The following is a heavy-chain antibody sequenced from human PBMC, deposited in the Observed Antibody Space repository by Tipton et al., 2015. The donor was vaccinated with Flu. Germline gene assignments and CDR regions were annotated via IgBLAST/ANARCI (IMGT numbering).Heavy chain of an antibody. CDR1: GASVTTYS. J-gene: IGHJ4*02. CDR2: KGSRGFT. V-gene: IGHV4-4*07. D-gene: IGHD1-1*01. CDR3: ARDSTTTPRTFDS. Sequence: LRLSCNVSGASVTTYSWNWIRQSRGKGLEWIGRKGSRGFTNINPSLKSRITMSLDTSKTQVSLDLRSVNAADTAVYFCARDSTTTPRTFDSWGQGTLVTVSS.